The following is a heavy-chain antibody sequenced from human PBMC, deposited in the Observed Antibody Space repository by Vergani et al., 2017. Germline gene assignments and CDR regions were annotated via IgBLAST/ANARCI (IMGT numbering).Heavy chain of an antibody. CDR1: GFTFSSYG. Sequence: QVQLVESGGGVVQPGGSLRLSCAASGFTFSSYGMHWVRQAPGKGLEWVAFIRYDGSNKYYADSVKGRFTISRDNSKNTLYLQMNSLRAEDTAVYYCAKDLPIAAAGTFDYWGQGTLVTVSS. CDR2: IRYDGSNK. D-gene: IGHD6-13*01. J-gene: IGHJ4*02. CDR3: AKDLPIAAAGTFDY. V-gene: IGHV3-30*02.